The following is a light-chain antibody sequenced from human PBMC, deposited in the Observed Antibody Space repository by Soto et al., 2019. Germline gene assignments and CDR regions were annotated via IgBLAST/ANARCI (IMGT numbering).Light chain of an antibody. J-gene: IGKJ1*01. CDR1: QRVNSN. CDR2: GAS. Sequence: EIVMTQSPATLSVSPGERATLSCRASQRVNSNLAWYQQKRGQARRLLMYGASTRATGIPARFGGSGSETEVTLTISRLQFEDFAVYYCQQYNTWPRTFGQGTKVEI. V-gene: IGKV3-15*01. CDR3: QQYNTWPRT.